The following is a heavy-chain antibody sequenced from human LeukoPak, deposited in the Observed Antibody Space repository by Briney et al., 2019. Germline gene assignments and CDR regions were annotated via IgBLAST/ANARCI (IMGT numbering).Heavy chain of an antibody. J-gene: IGHJ4*02. V-gene: IGHV4-59*01. CDR3: ARTEYYFDH. Sequence: SETLSLTCTVSSDSFSSYYWSWIRQPPGKGLEWIGYIYDSGSSNYNPSLKSRVTMSVDTSKSQFSLKVSSVTAADTAVYYCARTEYYFDHWGQGTLVTFST. D-gene: IGHD1-14*01. CDR2: IYDSGSS. CDR1: SDSFSSYY.